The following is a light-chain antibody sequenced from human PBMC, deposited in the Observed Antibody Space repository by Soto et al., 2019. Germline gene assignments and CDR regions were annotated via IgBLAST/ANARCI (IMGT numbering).Light chain of an antibody. V-gene: IGLV2-14*01. CDR2: EVS. CDR3: TSYTSSSTYV. CDR1: SSDVGGYNY. J-gene: IGLJ1*01. Sequence: QSVLTHPASVSGSPGQSITTSCTGTSSDVGGYNYVSWYQQHPGKAPKLMIYEVSNRPSGVSNRFSGSKSGNTASLTISGLQAEVVADYYCTSYTSSSTYVFGTVTEVTV.